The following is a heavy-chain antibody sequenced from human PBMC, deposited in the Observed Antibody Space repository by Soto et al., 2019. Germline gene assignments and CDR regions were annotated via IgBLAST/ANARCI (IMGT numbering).Heavy chain of an antibody. Sequence: QVQLQESGPGLVKPSQTLSLTCTVSGGSISSGDYYWSWIRQPPGKGLEWIGYIYYSGSTYYNPSLKIRVTISVDTSKNQFSLKLSSVTAADTAVYYCARDFTSGHYYYYYGMDVWGQGTTVTVSS. CDR2: IYYSGST. D-gene: IGHD3-10*01. CDR3: ARDFTSGHYYYYYGMDV. CDR1: GGSISSGDYY. J-gene: IGHJ6*02. V-gene: IGHV4-30-4*01.